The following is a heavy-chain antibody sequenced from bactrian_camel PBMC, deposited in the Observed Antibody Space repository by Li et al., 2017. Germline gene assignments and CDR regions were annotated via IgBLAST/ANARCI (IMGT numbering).Heavy chain of an antibody. CDR2: VPNGGTP. D-gene: IGHD7*01. CDR1: GYTYSSLC. Sequence: QLVESGGGSVQAGGSLRLSCAASGYTYSSLCMAWFRQTPGKEREPVARVPNGGTPTYSDSVKGRSSISKDMSKNTAYLQMNSLKPEDTAMYYCAAVRETRGIPGPRFCPRIEYVYWGLGTQVTVS. CDR3: AAVRETRGIPGPRFCPRIEYVY. J-gene: IGHJ4*01. V-gene: IGHV3S53*01.